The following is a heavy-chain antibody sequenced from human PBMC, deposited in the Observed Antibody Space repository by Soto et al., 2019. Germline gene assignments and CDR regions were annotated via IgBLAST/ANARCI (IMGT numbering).Heavy chain of an antibody. CDR1: GYTFTSYD. CDR3: ARSLPVARFDP. J-gene: IGHJ5*02. Sequence: GASVKVSCKASGYTFTSYDINWVRQSPGRGLEWMGIINPSGGSTSYAQKFQGRVTMTTDTSTSTVYMDLSSLRSEDTAVYYCARSLPVARFDPWGQGTLVTVSS. D-gene: IGHD2-15*01. CDR2: INPSGGST. V-gene: IGHV1-46*01.